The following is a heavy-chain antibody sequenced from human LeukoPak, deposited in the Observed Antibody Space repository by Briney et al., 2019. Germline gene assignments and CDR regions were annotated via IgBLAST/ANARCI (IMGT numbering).Heavy chain of an antibody. CDR3: ARVDYCSGGSCYPNLVYCMDV. CDR1: GSTFTIYG. D-gene: IGHD2-15*01. J-gene: IGHJ6*03. Sequence: ASGKLSYKASGSTFTIYGISWVRESPRQGLEWRGWMSVYNGNTNYAQKLQGRVTMTTETSTRTAYMELRSLRSDDTALYYCARVDYCSGGSCYPNLVYCMDVWGKGSSVTVSS. CDR2: MSVYNGNT. V-gene: IGHV1-18*01.